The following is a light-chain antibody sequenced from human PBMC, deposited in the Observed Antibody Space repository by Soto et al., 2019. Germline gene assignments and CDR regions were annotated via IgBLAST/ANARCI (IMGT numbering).Light chain of an antibody. V-gene: IGKV3-15*01. Sequence: EIVMTQSPATLSVSPGERATLSCRASQSVSSNLAWYQQKPGQAPRLLIYGASTRATDIPARFSGSGSGTEFTLTISSLQSEDLALYYCQQYNDWPRTFGQGTKVEIK. CDR1: QSVSSN. J-gene: IGKJ1*01. CDR2: GAS. CDR3: QQYNDWPRT.